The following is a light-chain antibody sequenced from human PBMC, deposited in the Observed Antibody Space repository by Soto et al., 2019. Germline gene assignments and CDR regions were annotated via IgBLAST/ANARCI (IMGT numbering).Light chain of an antibody. CDR3: QQYDNLLLYT. Sequence: DIPMTQSPSSLSASVGDRVTITCQASQDISNYLNWYQQKPGKAPKLLIYDASNLETGVPSRFSGSGSATDFTFTISSLQPEDIATYYCQQYDNLLLYTFGQGTKLEIK. V-gene: IGKV1-33*01. J-gene: IGKJ2*01. CDR1: QDISNY. CDR2: DAS.